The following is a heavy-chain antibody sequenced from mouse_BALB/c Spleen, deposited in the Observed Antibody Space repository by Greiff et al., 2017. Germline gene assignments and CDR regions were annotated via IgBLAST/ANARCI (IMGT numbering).Heavy chain of an antibody. CDR2: IYPGDGDT. J-gene: IGHJ4*01. D-gene: IGHD1-1*01. CDR3: ARGLRDYYAMDY. Sequence: VQLQESGPELVKPGASVKISCKASGYAFSSSWMNWVKQRPGQGLEWIGRIYPGDGDTNYNGKFKGKATLTADKSSSTAYMQLSSLTSVDSAVYFCARGLRDYYAMDYWGQGTSVTVSS. V-gene: IGHV1-82*01. CDR1: GYAFSSSW.